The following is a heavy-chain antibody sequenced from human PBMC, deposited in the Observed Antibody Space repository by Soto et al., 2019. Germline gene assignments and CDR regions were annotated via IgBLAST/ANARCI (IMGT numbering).Heavy chain of an antibody. Sequence: PSETLSLTCTVSGDSISSGDYYWSWIRQPPGKGLEWIAYIYYSGSTYYNPSLKSRVTISVDTSKNQFSLKLNSVTAADTAVYYCGRLIRRIISFDYWGQGTLVTVS. D-gene: IGHD3-10*01. CDR2: IYYSGST. CDR3: GRLIRRIISFDY. CDR1: GDSISSGDYY. V-gene: IGHV4-30-4*01. J-gene: IGHJ4*02.